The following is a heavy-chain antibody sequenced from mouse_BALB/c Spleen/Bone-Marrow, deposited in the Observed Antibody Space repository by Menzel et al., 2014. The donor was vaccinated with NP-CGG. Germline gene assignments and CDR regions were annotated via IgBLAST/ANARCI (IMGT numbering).Heavy chain of an antibody. CDR1: GFTFSSFG. Sequence: DVKLVESGGGLVQPGGSRKLSCAASGFTFSSFGMHWVRQAPEKGLEWVAYISGGSSIIYYADTVKGRFTISRDNPKNTLFLEMTNLRSEDTAIYYCARKDYFGYAAMDYWGQGTSVTVSS. J-gene: IGHJ4*01. CDR3: ARKDYFGYAAMDY. V-gene: IGHV5-17*02. D-gene: IGHD1-2*01. CDR2: ISGGSSII.